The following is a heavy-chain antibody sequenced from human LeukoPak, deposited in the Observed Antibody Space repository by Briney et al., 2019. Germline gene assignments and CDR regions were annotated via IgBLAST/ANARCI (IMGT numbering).Heavy chain of an antibody. CDR2: IIPIFGTA. V-gene: IGHV1-69*01. J-gene: IGHJ4*02. CDR3: ARDRSWGPDYYFDS. D-gene: IGHD7-27*01. Sequence: ASVKVSCKASGGTFSSYAISWVRQAPGQGLEWMGGIIPIFGTANYAQKFQGRVTITADESTSTAYMELSSLRSEDTAVYYCARDRSWGPDYYFDSWGQGTLVTVSS. CDR1: GGTFSSYA.